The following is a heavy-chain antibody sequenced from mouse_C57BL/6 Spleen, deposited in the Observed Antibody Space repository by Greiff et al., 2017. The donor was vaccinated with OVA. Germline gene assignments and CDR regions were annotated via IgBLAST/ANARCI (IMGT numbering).Heavy chain of an antibody. D-gene: IGHD2-3*01. CDR1: GYTFTDYN. J-gene: IGHJ2*01. V-gene: IGHV1-22*01. CDR3: ARGRSMMVTTSYCDE. CDR2: INPNNGGT. Sequence: EVQLQQSGPELVKPGASVKMSCKASGYTFTDYNMHWVKQSHGKSLEWIGYINPNNGGTSYNPKFQGKATLTVNKSSSTASMELRSLTSDASALFYGARGRSMMVTTSYCDEWGQGTTLTVAS.